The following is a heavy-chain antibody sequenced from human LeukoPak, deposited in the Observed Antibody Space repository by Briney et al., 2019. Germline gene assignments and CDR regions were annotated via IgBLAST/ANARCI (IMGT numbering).Heavy chain of an antibody. CDR2: IKSKTDGGTT. V-gene: IGHV3-15*01. CDR3: TMQVATIYDY. J-gene: IGHJ4*02. D-gene: IGHD5-12*01. CDR1: GFTVSSNY. Sequence: GGSLRLSCAASGFTVSSNYMSWVRQAPGKGLEWVGRIKSKTDGGTTDYAAPVKGRFTISRDDSKNTLYLQMNSLKTEDTAVYYCTMQVATIYDYWGQGTLVTVSS.